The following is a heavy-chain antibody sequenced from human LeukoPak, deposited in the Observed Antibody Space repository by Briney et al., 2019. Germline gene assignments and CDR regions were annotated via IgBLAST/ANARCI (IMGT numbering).Heavy chain of an antibody. J-gene: IGHJ4*02. Sequence: GGSLRLSCTASGFSVSTYPMAWVRQAPGKGLECISVIYSGGSTDYADSVKGRLTISRDNSKNTLYLQMNSLRAEDTAVYYCARVVDHDYGDYYLDYWGQGTLVTVSS. CDR3: ARVVDHDYGDYYLDY. CDR2: IYSGGST. D-gene: IGHD4-17*01. V-gene: IGHV3-53*01. CDR1: GFSVSTYP.